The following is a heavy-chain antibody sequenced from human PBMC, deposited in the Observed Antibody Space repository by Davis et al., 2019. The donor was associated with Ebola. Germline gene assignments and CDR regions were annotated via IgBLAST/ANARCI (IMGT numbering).Heavy chain of an antibody. CDR1: GFTFSNAW. J-gene: IGHJ4*02. D-gene: IGHD5-12*01. CDR2: ISSSSSYI. Sequence: PGGSLRLSCAASGFTFSNAWMSWVRQAPGKGLEWVSSISSSSSYIYYADSVKGRFTISRDNAKNSLYLQMNSLRAEDTAVYYCVRDRRGGSYYFDSWGQGTLVTVSS. CDR3: VRDRRGGSYYFDS. V-gene: IGHV3-21*01.